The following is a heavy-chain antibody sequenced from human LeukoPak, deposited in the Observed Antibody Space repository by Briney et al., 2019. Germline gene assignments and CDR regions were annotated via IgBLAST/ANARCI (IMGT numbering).Heavy chain of an antibody. J-gene: IGHJ4*02. Sequence: GGSLRLSCAASGFTSSSYGMHWVRQAPGKGLEWVAVIWYDGSNKYYADSVKGRFTISRDNSKNTLYLQMNSLRAEDTAVYYCARDLAHIVVVTAIRGFDYWGQGTLVTVSS. D-gene: IGHD2-21*02. CDR2: IWYDGSNK. CDR1: GFTSSSYG. CDR3: ARDLAHIVVVTAIRGFDY. V-gene: IGHV3-33*01.